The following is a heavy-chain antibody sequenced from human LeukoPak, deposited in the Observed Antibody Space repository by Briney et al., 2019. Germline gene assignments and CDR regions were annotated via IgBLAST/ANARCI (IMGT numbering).Heavy chain of an antibody. CDR2: INHSGST. V-gene: IGHV4-34*01. J-gene: IGHJ2*01. D-gene: IGHD3-10*01. CDR1: GGSFSGYY. CDR3: ARGLRVTMVRGVIINPRGYFDL. Sequence: ASETLSLTCAVYGGSFSGYYWSWIRQPPGKGLEWIGEINHSGSTNYNPSLKSRVTISVDTSKNQFSLKLSSVTAADTAVYYCARGLRVTMVRGVIINPRGYFDLWGRGTLVTVSS.